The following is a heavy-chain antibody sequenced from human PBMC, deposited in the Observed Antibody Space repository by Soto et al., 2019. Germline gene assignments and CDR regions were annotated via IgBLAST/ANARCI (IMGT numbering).Heavy chain of an antibody. V-gene: IGHV2-5*02. CDR2: IYWDDDK. Sequence: QITLKESGPTLVNPTQTLTLTCTFSGFSLNTGGGGVGWIRQPPVKALEWLGVIYWDDDKRYSPSLENRLAITKDTSKNQVVLTMTNMDPVDTATYDGAHTGAPFGGDGFIYWGPGTVVTVSS. J-gene: IGHJ4*01. CDR1: GFSLNTGGGG. CDR3: AHTGAPFGGDGFIY. D-gene: IGHD2-21*01.